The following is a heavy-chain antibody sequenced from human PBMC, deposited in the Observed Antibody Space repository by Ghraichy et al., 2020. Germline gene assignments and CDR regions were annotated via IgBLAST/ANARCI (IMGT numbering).Heavy chain of an antibody. CDR2: IYYGGNA. D-gene: IGHD4-17*01. CDR1: GSAISSNNYY. V-gene: IGHV4-39*02. J-gene: IGHJ2*01. Sequence: SETLSLTCTVSGSAISSNNYYWGWIRQPPGRGLEWIGTIYYGGNAYYNPSLKSRITMSVDTSKNQFSLQLNSVTAADTAVYYCARDDYGDFWYFDLWGRGTLVTVSS. CDR3: ARDDYGDFWYFDL.